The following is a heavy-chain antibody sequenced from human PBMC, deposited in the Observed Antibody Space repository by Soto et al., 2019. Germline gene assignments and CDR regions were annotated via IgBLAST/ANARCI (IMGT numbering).Heavy chain of an antibody. V-gene: IGHV4-34*01. D-gene: IGHD2-2*01. CDR3: ARQRYCSSTSRFKCQGWYFDL. CDR2: INHSGST. J-gene: IGHJ2*01. Sequence: QVQLQQWGAGLLKPSETLSLTCAVYGGSFSGYYWSWIRQPPGKGLEWIGEINHSGSTNHNPSLKSRVTISVDTSKNQFSLKLSSVTAADTAVYYCARQRYCSSTSRFKCQGWYFDLWGRGTLVTVSS. CDR1: GGSFSGYY.